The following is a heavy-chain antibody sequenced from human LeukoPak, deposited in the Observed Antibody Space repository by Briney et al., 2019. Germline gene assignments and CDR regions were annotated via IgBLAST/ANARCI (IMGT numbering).Heavy chain of an antibody. Sequence: SETLSLTCTVSGGSISSGSYYGRWMRQPAGKGLEGIGRIYTSGSTNYNPSLKSRVTLSVDTSNNQFSLQLSSVTAADTAVYYCARAPLDDYVWGSYRHGMDVWGKGTTVTVSS. CDR3: ARAPLDDYVWGSYRHGMDV. CDR1: GGSISSGSYY. CDR2: IYTSGST. J-gene: IGHJ6*04. V-gene: IGHV4-61*02. D-gene: IGHD3-16*02.